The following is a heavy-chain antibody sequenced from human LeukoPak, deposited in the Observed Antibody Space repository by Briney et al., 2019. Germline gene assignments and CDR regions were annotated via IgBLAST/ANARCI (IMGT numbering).Heavy chain of an antibody. Sequence: KYGESLKISCMGSGYRFTSYWIGGVRQMPGKGLEWMGIIYPGDYDTRYSPSFQGQVTISADKSISTAYLQWSSLKASDTAMYYCARQVPKQGFDPWGQGTLVTVSS. V-gene: IGHV5-51*01. CDR3: ARQVPKQGFDP. CDR1: GYRFTSYW. J-gene: IGHJ5*02. CDR2: IYPGDYDT.